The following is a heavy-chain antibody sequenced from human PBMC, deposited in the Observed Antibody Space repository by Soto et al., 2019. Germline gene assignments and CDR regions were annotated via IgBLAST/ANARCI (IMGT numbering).Heavy chain of an antibody. V-gene: IGHV1-46*01. CDR2: INPSGGST. Sequence: ASVKVSCKASGYTFTSYYMHWVRQAPGQGLEWMGIINPSGGSTSYAQKFQGRVTMPRETSTSTVYMELSSLRSEDTAVYYCARDMAAAGPNSYYYYGMDVWGQGTTVTVSS. CDR1: GYTFTSYY. D-gene: IGHD6-13*01. J-gene: IGHJ6*02. CDR3: ARDMAAAGPNSYYYYGMDV.